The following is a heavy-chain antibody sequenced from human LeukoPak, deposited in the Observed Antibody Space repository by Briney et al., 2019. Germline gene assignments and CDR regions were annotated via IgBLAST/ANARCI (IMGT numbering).Heavy chain of an antibody. CDR3: ARVKVGATLYNREYALDI. Sequence: SETLSLTCTVSGGSISSRSYYWGWIRQPPGKGLEWIGSIYYSGSTYYNPSLKSRVTISVDTSKNQFSLKLSSVTAADTAVYFCARVKVGATLYNREYALDIWGQGTMVTVSS. CDR2: IYYSGST. J-gene: IGHJ3*02. CDR1: GGSISSRSYY. V-gene: IGHV4-39*07. D-gene: IGHD1-26*01.